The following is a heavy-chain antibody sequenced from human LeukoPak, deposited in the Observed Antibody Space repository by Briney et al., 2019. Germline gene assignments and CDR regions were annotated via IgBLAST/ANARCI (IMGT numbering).Heavy chain of an antibody. V-gene: IGHV3-74*01. J-gene: IGHJ4*02. Sequence: GGSLRLSCAASGFTFSSYWMLWVRQAPGKGLVWVSRINSDGSSTSYADSVKGRFTISRDNAKNTLYLQMNSLRAEDTAVYYCARVSEGYSYGPFDYWGQGTLVTVSS. CDR1: GFTFSSYW. D-gene: IGHD5-18*01. CDR2: INSDGSST. CDR3: ARVSEGYSYGPFDY.